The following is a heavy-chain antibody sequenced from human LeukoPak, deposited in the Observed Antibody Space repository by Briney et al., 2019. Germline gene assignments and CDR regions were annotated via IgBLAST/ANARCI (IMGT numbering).Heavy chain of an antibody. CDR2: ISGSGSTT. CDR3: VRDSNLSFDY. V-gene: IGHV3-23*01. D-gene: IGHD1-14*01. J-gene: IGHJ4*02. CDR1: GFTFNSYA. Sequence: PPGGSLRLSCAASGFTFNSYAMNWVRQAPGKGLEWVSSISGSGSTTYSADSVKGRFTISRDNAKNTLYLQMNSLRAEDTAVYYCVRDSNLSFDYWGRGALVTVSS.